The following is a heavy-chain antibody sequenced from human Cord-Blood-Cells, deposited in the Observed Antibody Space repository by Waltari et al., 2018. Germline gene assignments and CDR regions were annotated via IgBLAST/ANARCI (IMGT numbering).Heavy chain of an antibody. D-gene: IGHD3-9*01. CDR2: INQSGST. J-gene: IGHJ4*02. CDR3: ARDPPDWVY. V-gene: IGHV4-34*01. CDR1: GGSFSGYY. Sequence: QVQLQQWGAGLLKPSETLSLTCAVYGGSFSGYYWSWIRQPPGKGLEWIGEINQSGSTNYNPSLKSRVTISVDTSKNQFSLKLSSMTAADTAVYYCARDPPDWVYWGQGTLVTVSS.